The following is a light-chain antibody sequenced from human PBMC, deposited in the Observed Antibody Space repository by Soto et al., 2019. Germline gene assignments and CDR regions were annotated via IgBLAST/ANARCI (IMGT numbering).Light chain of an antibody. V-gene: IGKV3-15*01. CDR3: QQYNKWPGT. J-gene: IGKJ1*01. Sequence: EIVLTQSPGTLSLSPGERATLSCRASQSVSSNLAWYQQKPGQAPRLLIYGASTRAPGFPARFSGSGSGTEFTLAISSLQSEDFAVYYCQQYNKWPGTFGQGTKVDI. CDR1: QSVSSN. CDR2: GAS.